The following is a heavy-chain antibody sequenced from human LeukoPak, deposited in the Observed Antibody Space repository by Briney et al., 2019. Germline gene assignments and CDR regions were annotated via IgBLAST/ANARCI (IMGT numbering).Heavy chain of an antibody. CDR2: INHSGST. CDR3: ARDTAMEKLDY. D-gene: IGHD5-18*01. Sequence: SETLSLTCAVSGGSISSGGYSWSWIRQPPGKGLEWIGEINHSGSTNYNPSLKSRVTISVDTSKNQFSLKLSSVTAADTAVYYCARDTAMEKLDYWGQGTLVTVSS. J-gene: IGHJ4*02. CDR1: GGSISSGGYS. V-gene: IGHV4-34*01.